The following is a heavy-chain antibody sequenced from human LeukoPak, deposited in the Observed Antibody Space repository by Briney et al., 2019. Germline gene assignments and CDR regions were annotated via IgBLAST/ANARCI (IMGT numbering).Heavy chain of an antibody. Sequence: SETLSLTCAVYGGSFSGYYWSWIRQPPGKGLEWIGEINHSGSTNYNPSLKSRVTISVDTSKNQFSLKLSSVTAADTAVYYCARGRLGITMVRGGKPLDYWGQGTLVTVSS. V-gene: IGHV4-34*01. D-gene: IGHD3-10*01. CDR3: ARGRLGITMVRGGKPLDY. CDR1: GGSFSGYY. J-gene: IGHJ4*02. CDR2: INHSGST.